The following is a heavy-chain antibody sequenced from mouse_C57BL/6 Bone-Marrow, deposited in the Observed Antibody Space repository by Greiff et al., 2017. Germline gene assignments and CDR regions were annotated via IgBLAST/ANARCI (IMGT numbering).Heavy chain of an antibody. CDR3: ARKGNYGAWFAY. D-gene: IGHD1-1*02. J-gene: IGHJ3*01. Sequence: VQLHQPGTELVKPGASVKLSCKASGYTFTSYWMHWVKQRPGQGLAWIGNINTSNGGTNYNEKFKSKATLTVDKSSSTAYMQLSSLTSEDSAVYYCARKGNYGAWFAYWGQGTLVTVSA. CDR2: INTSNGGT. V-gene: IGHV1-53*01. CDR1: GYTFTSYW.